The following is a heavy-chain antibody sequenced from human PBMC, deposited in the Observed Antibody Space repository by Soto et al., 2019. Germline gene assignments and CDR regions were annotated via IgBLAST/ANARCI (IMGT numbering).Heavy chain of an antibody. D-gene: IGHD3-9*01. CDR2: MNPNSGNT. V-gene: IGHV1-8*01. Sequence: QVQLVQSGAEVKKPGASVKVSCKASGYTFTSYDINWVRQATGQGLEWMGWMNPNSGNTGYAQKSQGRVTMTRNTSISTAYMELRSLRSEDTAVYYCATGHKPSGLVPNDYWGQGTLVTVSS. CDR1: GYTFTSYD. CDR3: ATGHKPSGLVPNDY. J-gene: IGHJ4*02.